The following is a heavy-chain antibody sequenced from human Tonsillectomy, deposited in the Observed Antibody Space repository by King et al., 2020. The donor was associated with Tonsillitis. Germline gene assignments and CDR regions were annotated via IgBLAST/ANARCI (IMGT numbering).Heavy chain of an antibody. CDR1: GFTFSSYW. D-gene: IGHD6-13*01. CDR2: IRQDGSEQ. V-gene: IGHV3-7*03. Sequence: VQLVESGGGLVQPGGSLRLSCAASGFTFSSYWMTWVRQAPGKGLEWVANIRQDGSEQFYVDSVKGRFTISRDNANNSLCLQLNSLRAEDTAVYYCARGRAAAGIRFFYFDYWGQGTLVTVSS. J-gene: IGHJ4*02. CDR3: ARGRAAAGIRFFYFDY.